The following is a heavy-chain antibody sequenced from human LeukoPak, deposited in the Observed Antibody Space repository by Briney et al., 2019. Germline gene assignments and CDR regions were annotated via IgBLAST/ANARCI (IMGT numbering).Heavy chain of an antibody. V-gene: IGHV4-39*01. CDR2: IYYSGST. J-gene: IGHJ4*02. Sequence: SETLSLTCTVTGGSISSSYYWGWIRQLPGKGLEWIGNIYYSGSTHYSPSLKSRVTISVDTSKSQFSLKLSSVTAADTAVYYCARLNFGDPSYWGQGVLVTVSS. CDR3: ARLNFGDPSY. CDR1: GGSISSSYY. D-gene: IGHD2-21*02.